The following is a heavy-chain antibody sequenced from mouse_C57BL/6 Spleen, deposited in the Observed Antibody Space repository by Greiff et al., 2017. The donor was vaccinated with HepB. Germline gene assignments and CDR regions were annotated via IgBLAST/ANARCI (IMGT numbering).Heavy chain of an antibody. V-gene: IGHV1-50*01. CDR3: APNWDFDY. J-gene: IGHJ2*01. CDR2: IDPSDSYT. D-gene: IGHD4-1*01. CDR1: GYTFTSYW. Sequence: QVQLQQPGAELVKPGASVKLSCKASGYTFTSYWMQWVKQRPGQGLEWIGEIDPSDSYTNYNQKFKGKATLTVDTSSSTAYMQLSSLTSEDSAVYYCAPNWDFDYWGQGTTLTVSS.